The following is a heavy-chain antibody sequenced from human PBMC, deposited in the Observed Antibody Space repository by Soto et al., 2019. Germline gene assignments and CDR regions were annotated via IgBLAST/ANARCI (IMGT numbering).Heavy chain of an antibody. V-gene: IGHV3-23*01. CDR3: AKEDPLNNLLSIDY. CDR1: GFTFSTYA. J-gene: IGHJ4*02. D-gene: IGHD3-10*01. CDR2: ISGSGSDT. Sequence: GGSLRLSCSASGFTFSTYAMSWVRQAPGKGLEWVSAISGSGSDTYYADSVKGHFTISRDNSKNTLYLQMNSLRVEGTAVYYCAKEDPLNNLLSIDYWGQGTLVTVSS.